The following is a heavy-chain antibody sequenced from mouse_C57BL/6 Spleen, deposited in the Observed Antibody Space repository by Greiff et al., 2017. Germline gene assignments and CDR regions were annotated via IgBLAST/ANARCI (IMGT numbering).Heavy chain of an antibody. CDR2: IYPGSGST. CDR1: GYTFTSYW. Sequence: QVQLQQPGAELVKPGASVKLSCKASGYTFTSYWITWVKQRPGRGLEWIGDIYPGSGSTKYNEKFKSKATLTVDTSSSTAYMQLSSLTSEDSAVYYCARRDDYYCSNAAVDYWGKGTTVTVSS. V-gene: IGHV1-55*01. D-gene: IGHD1-1*01. J-gene: IGHJ4*01. CDR3: ARRDDYYCSNAAVDY.